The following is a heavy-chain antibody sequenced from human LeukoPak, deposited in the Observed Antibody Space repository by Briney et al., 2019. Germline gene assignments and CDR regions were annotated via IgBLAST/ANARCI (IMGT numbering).Heavy chain of an antibody. CDR1: GFTFSSYA. D-gene: IGHD2-8*01. CDR2: ISGSGGNT. Sequence: GGSLRLSCAASGFTFSSYAMSWVRQAPGKGLEWVSGISGSGGNTFYADSVKGRFTISRDNSKSTLSLQMNSLRAEDTAVYYCAKEMGVVLMVYALDYWGQGNLVTVSS. CDR3: AKEMGVVLMVYALDY. V-gene: IGHV3-23*01. J-gene: IGHJ4*02.